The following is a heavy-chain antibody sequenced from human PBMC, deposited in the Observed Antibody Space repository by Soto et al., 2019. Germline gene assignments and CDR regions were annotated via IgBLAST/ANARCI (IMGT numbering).Heavy chain of an antibody. CDR3: ARVGTGTDFDY. CDR1: GFTFSSYG. J-gene: IGHJ4*02. D-gene: IGHD1-7*01. V-gene: IGHV3-33*01. Sequence: QVQLVESGGGVVQPGSSLRLSCAASGFTFSSYGMHWVRQAPGKGLEWVAVIWYDGSNKYYADSVKGRFTISRDNSKNRLYLQMNSLRAEDTAVYYCARVGTGTDFDYWGQGTLVIVSS. CDR2: IWYDGSNK.